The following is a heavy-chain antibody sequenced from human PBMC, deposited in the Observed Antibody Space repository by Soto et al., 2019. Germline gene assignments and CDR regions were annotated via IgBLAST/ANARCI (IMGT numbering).Heavy chain of an antibody. V-gene: IGHV3-30*18. CDR3: AKDDGGSYPVPLSYYYYGMDV. Sequence: QVQLVESGGGVVQPGRSLRLSCAASGFTFSSYGMHWVRQAPGKGLEWVAVISYDGSNKYYADSVKGRFTISRDNSKNTLYLQMNSLRAEDTAVYYCAKDDGGSYPVPLSYYYYGMDVWGQGTTVTVSS. D-gene: IGHD1-26*01. J-gene: IGHJ6*02. CDR1: GFTFSSYG. CDR2: ISYDGSNK.